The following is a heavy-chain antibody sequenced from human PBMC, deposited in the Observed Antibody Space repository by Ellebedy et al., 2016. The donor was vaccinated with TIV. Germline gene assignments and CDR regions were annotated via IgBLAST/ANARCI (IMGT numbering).Heavy chain of an antibody. Sequence: GESLKISCAASGFIFSSYTLNWVRQAPGKGLVCVSRITNDGSSTTYADSVKGRFTISRDNAKNTLYLQMNSLRAEDTAVYYCARLVHDATYWGQGTLVTVSS. D-gene: IGHD2-2*01. CDR2: ITNDGSST. CDR3: ARLVHDATY. J-gene: IGHJ4*02. CDR1: GFIFSSYT. V-gene: IGHV3-74*03.